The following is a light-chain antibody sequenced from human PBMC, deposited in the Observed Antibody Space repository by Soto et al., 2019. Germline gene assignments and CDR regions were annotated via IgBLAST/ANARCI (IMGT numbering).Light chain of an antibody. V-gene: IGKV3D-20*01. CDR2: DAF. Sequence: EIVLTQSPATLSLSPGERATLPCGASQSVSSSYLAWYQQKPGLAPRLLIYDAFSRATCLPDRFSGSGFWTDFTLNLSRLEPEDFAVYYCQQYSSPPPWTFGQGTKVDIK. CDR1: QSVSSSY. J-gene: IGKJ1*01. CDR3: QQYSSPPPWT.